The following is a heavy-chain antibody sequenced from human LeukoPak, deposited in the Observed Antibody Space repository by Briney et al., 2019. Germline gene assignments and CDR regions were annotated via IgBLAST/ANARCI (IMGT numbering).Heavy chain of an antibody. CDR2: IYYSGST. J-gene: IGHJ5*02. V-gene: IGHV4-39*01. CDR3: AGTYSSSWYGDWFDP. Sequence: PSETLSLTCTVSGGSISSSSYYWGWIRQPPGKGLEWIGSIYYSGSTYYNPSLKSRVTISVDTSKNQFSLKLSSVTAADTAVYYCAGTYSSSWYGDWFDPWGQGTLVTVSS. D-gene: IGHD6-13*01. CDR1: GGSISSSSYY.